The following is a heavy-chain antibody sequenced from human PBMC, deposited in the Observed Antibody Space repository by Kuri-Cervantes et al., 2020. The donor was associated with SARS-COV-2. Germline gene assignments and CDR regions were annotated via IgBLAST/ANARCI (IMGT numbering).Heavy chain of an antibody. Sequence: ASVKVSCKASGGTFSSYAISWVRQAPGQGLEWKGWINPNSGGTNYAQKFQGWVTMTRDTSISTAYMELSRLRSDDTAVYYCARDRYYSKVYYGMDVWGQGTTVTVSS. V-gene: IGHV1-2*04. CDR3: ARDRYYSKVYYGMDV. J-gene: IGHJ6*02. CDR1: GGTFSSYA. D-gene: IGHD4-11*01. CDR2: INPNSGGT.